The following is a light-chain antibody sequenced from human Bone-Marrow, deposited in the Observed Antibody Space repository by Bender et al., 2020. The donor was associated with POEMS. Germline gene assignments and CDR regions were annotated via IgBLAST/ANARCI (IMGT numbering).Light chain of an antibody. CDR3: GSFTTSNTWI. J-gene: IGLJ2*01. CDR2: DVT. Sequence: QSALTQPASVSGSPGQSITVSCAGSSGDIGLLNYVSWYRHSPSTAPQLLIYDVTYRPSGVSDRFSASKSDNTASLTISGLRPEDEATYYCGSFTTSNTWIFGGGTKVTVL. V-gene: IGLV2-14*03. CDR1: SGDIGLLNY.